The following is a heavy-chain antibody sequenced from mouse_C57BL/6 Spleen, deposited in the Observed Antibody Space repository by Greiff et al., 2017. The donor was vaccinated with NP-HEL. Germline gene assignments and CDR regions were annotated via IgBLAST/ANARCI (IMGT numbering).Heavy chain of an antibody. D-gene: IGHD4-1*01. Sequence: VQLQQPGAELVKPGASVKMSCKASGYTFTSYWITWVKQRPGQGLEWIGDIYPGSGSTNYNEKFKSKATLTVDTSSSTAYMQLSSLTSEDSAVYYCARKRTGTWAMDYWGQGTSVTVSS. V-gene: IGHV1-55*01. J-gene: IGHJ4*01. CDR3: ARKRTGTWAMDY. CDR1: GYTFTSYW. CDR2: IYPGSGST.